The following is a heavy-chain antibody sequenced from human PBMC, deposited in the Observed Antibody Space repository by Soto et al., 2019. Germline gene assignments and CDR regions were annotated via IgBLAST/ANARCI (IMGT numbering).Heavy chain of an antibody. CDR2: IYYSGST. CDR3: ARQLRGYCSGGSCYYFDY. J-gene: IGHJ4*02. Sequence: QLQLQESGPGLVKPSETLSLTCTVSGGSISSSSYYWGWIRQPPGKGLEWIGSIYYSGSTYYNPSLKSRVTISVDTSKNQFSLKLSSVTAADTAVYYCARQLRGYCSGGSCYYFDYWGQGTLVTVSS. D-gene: IGHD2-15*01. CDR1: GGSISSSSYY. V-gene: IGHV4-39*01.